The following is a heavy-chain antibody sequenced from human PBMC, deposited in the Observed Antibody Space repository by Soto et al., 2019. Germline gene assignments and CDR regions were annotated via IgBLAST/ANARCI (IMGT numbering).Heavy chain of an antibody. V-gene: IGHV1-18*01. Sequence: ASVKVSCKASGYTFTSYGISWVRQAPGQGLEWMGWISSYNGNTKYAQKLQGRVTMTTDTSTSTAHMELRSLRSDDTAVYYCARGGQAPYYYYGMDVWGQGTAVTVSS. CDR2: ISSYNGNT. CDR1: GYTFTSYG. CDR3: ARGGQAPYYYYGMDV. J-gene: IGHJ6*02.